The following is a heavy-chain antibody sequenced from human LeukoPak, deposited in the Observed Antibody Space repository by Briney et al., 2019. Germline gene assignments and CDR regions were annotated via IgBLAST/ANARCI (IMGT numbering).Heavy chain of an antibody. CDR3: AKDLAYHSSGYSI. CDR1: GFTFSSYS. V-gene: IGHV3-21*04. Sequence: GGSLRLSCAASGFTFSSYSMNWVRQAPGKGLEWVSSISSSSSYIYYADSVKGRFTISRDNSKNTLYLQMNSLRAEDTAVYYCAKDLAYHSSGYSIWGQGTMVTVSS. D-gene: IGHD3-22*01. CDR2: ISSSSSYI. J-gene: IGHJ3*02.